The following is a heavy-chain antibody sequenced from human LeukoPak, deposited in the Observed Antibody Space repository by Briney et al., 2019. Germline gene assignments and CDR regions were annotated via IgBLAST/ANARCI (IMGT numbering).Heavy chain of an antibody. V-gene: IGHV7-4-1*02. CDR1: GYTFTSYA. CDR2: INTNTGNP. D-gene: IGHD6-19*01. CDR3: ARDMVSGSSGWYFAGGGYMDV. Sequence: ASVKVSCKASGYTFTSYAMNWVRQAPGQGLEWMGWINTNTGNPTYAQGFTGRFVFSLDTSVSTAYLQISSLKAEDTAVYYCARDMVSGSSGWYFAGGGYMDVWGKGTTVTVSS. J-gene: IGHJ6*03.